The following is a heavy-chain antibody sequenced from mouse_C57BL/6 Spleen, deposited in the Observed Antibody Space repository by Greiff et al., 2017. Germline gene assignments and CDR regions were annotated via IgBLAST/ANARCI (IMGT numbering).Heavy chain of an antibody. V-gene: IGHV3-6*01. Sequence: ESGPGLVKPSQSLSLTCSVTGYSITSGYYWNWIRQFPGNKLEWMGYISYDGSNNYNPSLKNRISITRDTSKNQFFLKLNSVTTEDTATYYCARGNIYYDYDGRFAYWGQGTLVTVSA. J-gene: IGHJ3*01. CDR1: GYSITSGYY. CDR2: ISYDGSN. CDR3: ARGNIYYDYDGRFAY. D-gene: IGHD2-4*01.